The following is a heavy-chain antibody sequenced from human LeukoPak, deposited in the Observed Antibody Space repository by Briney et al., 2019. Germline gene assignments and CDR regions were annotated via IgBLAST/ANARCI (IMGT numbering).Heavy chain of an antibody. D-gene: IGHD2-21*02. CDR3: ARGEGKHIVVVTAVAFDI. CDR1: GYTFTSYD. J-gene: IGHJ3*02. Sequence: ASVKVSCKASGYTFTSYDINWVRQATGQGLEWMGWMNPNSGNTGYAQKFQGRVTMTRNTSISTAYMELSSLRSDDTAVYYCARGEGKHIVVVTAVAFDIWGQGTMVTVSS. CDR2: MNPNSGNT. V-gene: IGHV1-8*01.